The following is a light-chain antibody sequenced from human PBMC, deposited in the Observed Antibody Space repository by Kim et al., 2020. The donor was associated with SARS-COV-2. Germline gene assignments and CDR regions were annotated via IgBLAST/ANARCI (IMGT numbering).Light chain of an antibody. J-gene: IGKJ1*01. CDR3: HQYGSSPRT. CDR1: QIISNNY. CDR2: AAS. V-gene: IGKV3-20*01. Sequence: EIVLTQSPGTLSLSPGERAPLSCRARQIISNNYLGWYQQKPGQAPRLVIYAASSRAPGIPNRFSGSGSGADFTLTISRLEPEDFAVYYCHQYGSSPRTFGQGTKVDIK.